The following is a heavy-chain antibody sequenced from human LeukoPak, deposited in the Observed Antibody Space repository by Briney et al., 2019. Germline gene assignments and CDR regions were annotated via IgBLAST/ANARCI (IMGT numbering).Heavy chain of an antibody. CDR2: INPSRGST. CDR1: GYTFSSYY. Sequence: ASVKVSCKASGYTFSSYYMHWVRQAPGQGLEWMGIINPSRGSTSYAPKFQGRVTMTRDTSSSTVHMELRGQRSDDTAVYYCARDATRGIGGSYDFDFWGQGTLVTVSS. V-gene: IGHV1-46*01. D-gene: IGHD3-16*01. J-gene: IGHJ4*02. CDR3: ARDATRGIGGSYDFDF.